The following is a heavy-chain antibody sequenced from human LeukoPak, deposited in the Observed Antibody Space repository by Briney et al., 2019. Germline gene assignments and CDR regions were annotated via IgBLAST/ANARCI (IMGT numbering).Heavy chain of an antibody. J-gene: IGHJ4*02. CDR3: VLPKS. V-gene: IGHV1-69*02. Sequence: GEGLEWMGRIIPILGIANYAQKFQGRVTITADKSTSTAYMELSSLRSEDTAVSYCVLPKSWGQGTLVTVSS. CDR2: IIPILGIA.